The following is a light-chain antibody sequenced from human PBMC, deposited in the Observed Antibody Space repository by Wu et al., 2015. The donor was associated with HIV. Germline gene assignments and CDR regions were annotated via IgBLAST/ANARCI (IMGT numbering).Light chain of an antibody. J-gene: IGKJ1*01. V-gene: IGKV3-15*01. CDR1: QSVSSH. CDR2: GAT. Sequence: EIVMTQSPATLSVSPGERATLSCRANQSVSSHLAWYQQKLGQAPRLLIYGATTRATGVPARFSGSGSGTAFTLTVSSLQSEDFAVYYCQQYRDWSWTFGQGTKVEVK. CDR3: QQYRDWSWT.